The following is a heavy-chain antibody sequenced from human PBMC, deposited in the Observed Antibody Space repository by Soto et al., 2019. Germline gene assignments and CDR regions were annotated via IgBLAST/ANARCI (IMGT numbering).Heavy chain of an antibody. CDR1: GYTFTHSD. D-gene: IGHD2-15*01. J-gene: IGHJ4*02. Sequence: QVQLVQSGAEVKKPGASVKVSCKASGYTFTHSDINWVRQAPGQGLEWMGWMNPDSGHAAYAQKFQGRVTLTTSTSTSTVYMEMRSLRSEDTAVYYCARRPHCSGGICYYGLDNWGQGTLVTVSS. V-gene: IGHV1-8*01. CDR3: ARRPHCSGGICYYGLDN. CDR2: MNPDSGHA.